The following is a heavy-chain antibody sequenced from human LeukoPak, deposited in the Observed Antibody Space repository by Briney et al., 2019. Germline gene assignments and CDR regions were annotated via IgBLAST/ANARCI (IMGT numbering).Heavy chain of an antibody. J-gene: IGHJ4*02. V-gene: IGHV5-51*01. D-gene: IGHD1-26*01. Sequence: GEALKISCETSGYTFTNYWIGWVRHMPGKGLEWRWIVYPGDSKTIYSPYFEGQVTISADKSIRIAYLQWSSLKASDTAMYYCARHRAASGTYQFDFWGQGTLVTVSS. CDR3: ARHRAASGTYQFDF. CDR2: VYPGDSKT. CDR1: GYTFTNYW.